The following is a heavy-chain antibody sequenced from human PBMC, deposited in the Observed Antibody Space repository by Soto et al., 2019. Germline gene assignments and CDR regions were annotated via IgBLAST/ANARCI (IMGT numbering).Heavy chain of an antibody. CDR1: GYTFTSYG. CDR2: ISAYNGNT. J-gene: IGHJ6*02. V-gene: IGHV1-18*04. CDR3: ARGAVDIVATYLYYYYYGMDV. Sequence: QVQLVQSGAEVNKPGASVKVSCKASGYTFTSYGISWVRQAPGQGLEWMGWISAYNGNTNYAQKLQGRVTMTTDTSTSTAYMELRSLRSDDTAVYYCARGAVDIVATYLYYYYYGMDVWGQGTTVTVSS. D-gene: IGHD5-12*01.